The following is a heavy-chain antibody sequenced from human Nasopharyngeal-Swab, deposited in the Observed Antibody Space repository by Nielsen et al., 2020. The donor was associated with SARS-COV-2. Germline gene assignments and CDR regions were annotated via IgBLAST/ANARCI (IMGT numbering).Heavy chain of an antibody. Sequence: WVRQAPGQRLEWMGWINAGNGNTKYSQKFQGRVTITRDISASTAYMDLSSLRSEDTAVYYCARDGYYDYVWGSSTSYFDYWGQGTLVTVSS. V-gene: IGHV1-3*01. CDR3: ARDGYYDYVWGSSTSYFDY. D-gene: IGHD3-16*01. J-gene: IGHJ4*02. CDR2: INAGNGNT.